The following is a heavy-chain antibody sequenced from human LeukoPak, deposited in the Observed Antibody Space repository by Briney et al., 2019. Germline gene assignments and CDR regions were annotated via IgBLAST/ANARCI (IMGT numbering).Heavy chain of an antibody. Sequence: GGSLRLSCAASGFTVITNDMTWVRQAPGKGLECVSVLYSDGNTKYADSVQGRFTIFRDNSKNTLYLEMNSLSPDDTAVYYCARGVEPLAANTLAYWGQGTLVTASS. CDR1: GFTVITND. J-gene: IGHJ4*02. D-gene: IGHD1-14*01. V-gene: IGHV3-53*01. CDR3: ARGVEPLAANTLAY. CDR2: LYSDGNT.